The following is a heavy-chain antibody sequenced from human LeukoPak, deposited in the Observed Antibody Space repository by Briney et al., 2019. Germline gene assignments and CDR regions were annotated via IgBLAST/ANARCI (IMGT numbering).Heavy chain of an antibody. J-gene: IGHJ4*02. V-gene: IGHV1-46*01. D-gene: IGHD1-26*01. Sequence: ASVKVSCKASGYTFTNYYMHWVRQAPGQGLEWMGIINHSGGSTSYAQKFQGRVTMTRDTSTSTVSMELSSLRSEDTAVYYCAKSEVGAISWVHWGQGTLVIVSS. CDR3: AKSEVGAISWVH. CDR2: INHSGGST. CDR1: GYTFTNYY.